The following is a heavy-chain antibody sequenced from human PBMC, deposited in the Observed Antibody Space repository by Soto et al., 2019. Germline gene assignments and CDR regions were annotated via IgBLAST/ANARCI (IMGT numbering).Heavy chain of an antibody. CDR1: GGSFSGYY. CDR2: ISHSGST. J-gene: IGHJ4*02. Sequence: QVQLQQWGAGLLKPSETLSLTCAVYGGSFSGYYWSWIRQPPGKGLEWIGEISHSGSTKYNPSLKSRLTLSVDTPNQQFSLKLGSVTAADTAVYYCAGGRDYTWTLGDQGTLVTVSS. D-gene: IGHD3-3*01. CDR3: AGGRDYTWTL. V-gene: IGHV4-34*01.